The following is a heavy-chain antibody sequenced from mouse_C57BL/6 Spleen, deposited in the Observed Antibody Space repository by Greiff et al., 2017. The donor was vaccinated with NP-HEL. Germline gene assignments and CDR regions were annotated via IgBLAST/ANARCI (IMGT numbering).Heavy chain of an antibody. CDR3: ARMDHYYGSSSAWFAY. Sequence: VQLQQPGAELVKPGASVKMSCKASGYTFTSYWITWVKQRPGQGLEWIGDIYPGSGSTNYNEKFKSKATLTVDTSSSTAYMQLSSLTSEDSAVYYCARMDHYYGSSSAWFAYWGQGTLVTVSA. D-gene: IGHD1-1*01. J-gene: IGHJ3*01. CDR1: GYTFTSYW. CDR2: IYPGSGST. V-gene: IGHV1-55*01.